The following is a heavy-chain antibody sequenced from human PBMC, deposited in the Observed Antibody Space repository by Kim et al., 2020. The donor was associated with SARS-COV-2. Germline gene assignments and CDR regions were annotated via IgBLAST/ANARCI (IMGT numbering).Heavy chain of an antibody. V-gene: IGHV4-61*01. D-gene: IGHD3-16*01. CDR1: GGSVSSGSYY. J-gene: IGHJ4*02. CDR3: ARDWGGWFDY. Sequence: SETLSLTCTVSGGSVSSGSYYWSWIRQPPGKGLEWIGYIYYSGSTNYNPSLKSRVTISVDTSKNQFSLKLSSVTAADTAVYYCARDWGGWFDYWGQGTLV. CDR2: IYYSGST.